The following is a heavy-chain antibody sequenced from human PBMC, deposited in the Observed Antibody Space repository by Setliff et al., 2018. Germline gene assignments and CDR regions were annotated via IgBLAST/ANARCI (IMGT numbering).Heavy chain of an antibody. V-gene: IGHV1-69*05. CDR3: ARDHVYGSQYYYYYYGMDV. CDR2: IIPIFGTA. CDR1: GGTFSSYA. D-gene: IGHD3-10*01. J-gene: IGHJ6*02. Sequence: SVKVSCKASGGTFSSYAISWVRQAPGQGLEWMGGIIPIFGTANYAQKFQGRVTMTRNTSISTAYMDLSSLRFEDTAVYYCARDHVYGSQYYYYYYGMDVWGQGTTVTVSS.